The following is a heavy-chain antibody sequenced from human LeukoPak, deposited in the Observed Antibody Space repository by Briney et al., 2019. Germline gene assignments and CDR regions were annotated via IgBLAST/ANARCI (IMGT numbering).Heavy chain of an antibody. J-gene: IGHJ4*02. CDR3: AQTVPTVTTLEY. CDR1: GGSISSYY. V-gene: IGHV4-59*12. D-gene: IGHD4-17*01. Sequence: SETLSLTCTVSGGSISSYYWSWIRQPPGKGLGWIGYIYYSGSTNYNPSLKSRVTISVDTSKNQFSLKLSSVTAADTAVYYCAQTVPTVTTLEYWGQGTLVTVSS. CDR2: IYYSGST.